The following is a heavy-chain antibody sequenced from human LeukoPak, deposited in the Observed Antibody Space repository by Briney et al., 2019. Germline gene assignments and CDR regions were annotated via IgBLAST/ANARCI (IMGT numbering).Heavy chain of an antibody. J-gene: IGHJ3*01. D-gene: IGHD2/OR15-2a*01. CDR3: ARDSPID. CDR2: IWYDGSNK. CDR1: GFTFSSYG. V-gene: IGHV3-33*01. Sequence: GRSLRLSCAASGFTFSSYGMHWVRQAPGKGLEWVAVIWYDGSNKYYADSVKGRFTISRDNSKNMVYLQMDSLRAEDTAVYYCARDSPIDWGQGTMVAVSS.